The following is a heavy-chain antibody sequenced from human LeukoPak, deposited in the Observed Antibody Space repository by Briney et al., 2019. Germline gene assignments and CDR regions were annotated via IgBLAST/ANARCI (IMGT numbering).Heavy chain of an antibody. CDR3: AREWDSIDAFDI. V-gene: IGHV4-34*01. D-gene: IGHD4-11*01. J-gene: IGHJ3*02. CDR1: GGSFSDYY. Sequence: PSETLSLTCAVYGGSFSDYYWSWIRQPPGKGLEWIGEINHSGSTNYNPSLKSRVTMSVDTSKNQFSLKLSSVTAADTAVYYCAREWDSIDAFDIWGQGTMVTVSS. CDR2: INHSGST.